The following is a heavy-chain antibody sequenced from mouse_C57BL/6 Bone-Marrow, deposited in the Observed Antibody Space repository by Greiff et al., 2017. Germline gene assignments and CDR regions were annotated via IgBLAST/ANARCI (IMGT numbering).Heavy chain of an antibody. CDR3: ARWLRRGSWFAY. CDR1: GYTFTSYG. V-gene: IGHV1-81*01. D-gene: IGHD2-2*01. Sequence: QVQLQQSGAELARPGASVKLSCKASGYTFTSYGISWVKQRTGQGLEWIGDIYTRSGNTYYNEKFTGKATLTADKSSSTAYMELRSLPSEASAVSCWARWLRRGSWFAYWGQGTLVTVSA. CDR2: IYTRSGNT. J-gene: IGHJ3*01.